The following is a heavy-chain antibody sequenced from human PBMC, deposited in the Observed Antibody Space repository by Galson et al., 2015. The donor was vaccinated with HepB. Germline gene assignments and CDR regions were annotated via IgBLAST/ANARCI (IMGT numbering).Heavy chain of an antibody. D-gene: IGHD4-17*01. J-gene: IGHJ1*01. CDR2: ISGSGDRI. CDR3: AKGPTTVTTRYFQY. Sequence: LRLSCAASGFSFSNYGMSWVRQAPGKGLEWVSVISGSGDRIYYADSVKGRFTISRDNSKNTLYLQMNSLRAEDTAVYYCAKGPTTVTTRYFQYWGQGTLVIVSS. V-gene: IGHV3-23*01. CDR1: GFSFSNYG.